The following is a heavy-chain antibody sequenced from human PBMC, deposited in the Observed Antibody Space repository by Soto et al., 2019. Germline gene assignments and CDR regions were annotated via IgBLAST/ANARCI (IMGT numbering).Heavy chain of an antibody. CDR2: ISGSGGST. CDR1: GFTFSDYE. D-gene: IGHD3-22*01. CDR3: AKGPYCYDSSGYYYASRRA. Sequence: PGGSLRLSCTASGFTFSDYEMNWVRQAPGKWLEWVSAISGSGGSTYYADSVKGRFTISRDNSKNTLYLQINSLRAEDTAVYYCAKGPYCYDSSGYYYASRRAWAQGTMVTVSS. J-gene: IGHJ5*02. V-gene: IGHV3-23*01.